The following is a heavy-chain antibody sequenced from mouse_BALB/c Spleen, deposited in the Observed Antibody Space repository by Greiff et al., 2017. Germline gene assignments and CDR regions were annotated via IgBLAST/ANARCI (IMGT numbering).Heavy chain of an antibody. V-gene: IGHV5-6-5*01. CDR3: AREGGYYGSSYDY. CDR2: ISSGGST. D-gene: IGHD1-1*01. Sequence: EVQLVESGGGLVKPGGSLKLSCAASGFTFSSYAMSWVRQTPEKRLEWVASISSGGSTYYPDSVKGRFTISRDNARNILYLQMSSLRSEDTAMYYCAREGGYYGSSYDYWGQGTTLTVSS. J-gene: IGHJ2*01. CDR1: GFTFSSYA.